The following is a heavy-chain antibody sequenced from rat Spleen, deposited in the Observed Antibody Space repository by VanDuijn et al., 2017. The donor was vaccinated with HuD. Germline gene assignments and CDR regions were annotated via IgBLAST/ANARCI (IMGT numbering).Heavy chain of an antibody. CDR3: TTGLQ. Sequence: EVHLVESGGGLVQPGRSLKLSCAASGFTFNDHFMAWVRQAPTKGLEWVATISYDGSRTFYRDSVKGRFTISRDNAKSTLSLQMDSLRSEDTATYYCTTGLQWGQGVMVTVSS. D-gene: IGHD1-1*01. CDR1: GFTFNDHF. V-gene: IGHV5-29*01. J-gene: IGHJ2*01. CDR2: ISYDGSRT.